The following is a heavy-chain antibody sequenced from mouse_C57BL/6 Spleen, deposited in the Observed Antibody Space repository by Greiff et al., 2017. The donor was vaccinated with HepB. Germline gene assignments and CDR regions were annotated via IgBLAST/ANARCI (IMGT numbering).Heavy chain of an antibody. Sequence: QVQLKQSGAELVRPGASVKLSCKASGYTFTDYYINWVKQRPGQGLEWIARIYPGSGNTYYNEKFKGKATLTAEKSSSTAYMQLSSLTSEDSAVYFCARSTMVRRCFAYWGQGTLVTVSA. D-gene: IGHD2-2*01. V-gene: IGHV1-76*01. J-gene: IGHJ3*01. CDR2: IYPGSGNT. CDR3: ARSTMVRRCFAY. CDR1: GYTFTDYY.